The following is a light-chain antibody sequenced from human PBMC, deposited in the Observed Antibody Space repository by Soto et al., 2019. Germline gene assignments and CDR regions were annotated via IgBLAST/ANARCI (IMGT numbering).Light chain of an antibody. CDR2: WAS. V-gene: IGKV4-1*01. J-gene: IGKJ4*01. Sequence: DIVMTQSPDSLAVSLGERATIDCKSSQSVLYSSNNKNYLAWYQQKAGQPPKLLIYWASTRESGVPDRFSGSGSGKDFTLTISSLQAEDVAVYYCKQYYTTPLTFGGGTKVEIK. CDR3: KQYYTTPLT. CDR1: QSVLYSSNNKNY.